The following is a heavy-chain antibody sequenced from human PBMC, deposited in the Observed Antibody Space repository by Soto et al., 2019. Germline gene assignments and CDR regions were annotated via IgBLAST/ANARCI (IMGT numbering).Heavy chain of an antibody. CDR3: ARGLSRITMIVVVDNRFDP. Sequence: GASVKVSCKASGYTFTSYDINWVRQATGQGLEWMGWMNPNSGNTGYAQKFQGRVTMTRNTSISTAYMELSSLRSEDTAVYYCARGLSRITMIVVVDNRFDPWGQGTPVPVYS. V-gene: IGHV1-8*01. J-gene: IGHJ5*02. CDR1: GYTFTSYD. CDR2: MNPNSGNT. D-gene: IGHD3-22*01.